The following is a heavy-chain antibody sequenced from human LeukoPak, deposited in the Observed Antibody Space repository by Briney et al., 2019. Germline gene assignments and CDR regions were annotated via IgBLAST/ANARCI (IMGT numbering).Heavy chain of an antibody. D-gene: IGHD1-7*01. V-gene: IGHV4-34*01. J-gene: IGHJ5*02. Sequence: SETLSLTCAVYGGSFSNYYWSWIRQPPGKGLEWIGEINHSGSTNYNSSLKSQVTISVDTSKNQFSLKLSSVTAADTAVYYCARGGGYNWNYGAWFDPWGQGTLVTVSS. CDR3: ARGGGYNWNYGAWFDP. CDR2: INHSGST. CDR1: GGSFSNYY.